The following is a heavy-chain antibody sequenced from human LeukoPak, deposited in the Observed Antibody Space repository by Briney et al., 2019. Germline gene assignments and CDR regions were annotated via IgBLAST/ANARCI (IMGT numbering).Heavy chain of an antibody. CDR1: GFTFSSYS. V-gene: IGHV3-21*01. Sequence: PGGSLRLSCAASGFTFSSYSMNWVRQAPGKGLEWVSSISSSSSYIYYADSVKGRFTISRDNAKNSLYLQMNSLRAEDTAVYYCARDLHYYDSSGSPGYYYGMDVWGQGTTVTVSS. J-gene: IGHJ6*02. CDR2: ISSSSSYI. D-gene: IGHD3-22*01. CDR3: ARDLHYYDSSGSPGYYYGMDV.